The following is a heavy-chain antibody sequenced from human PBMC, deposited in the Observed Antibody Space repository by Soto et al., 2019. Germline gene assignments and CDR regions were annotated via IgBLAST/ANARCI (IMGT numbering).Heavy chain of an antibody. J-gene: IGHJ6*02. Sequence: EVQLVESGGGLVQPGGSLRLSCAASGFTFSSYSMNWVRQAPGKGLEWVSYISSSSSTIYYADSVKGRFTISRDNAKNSLYLQMNSLRAEDTAVYYCARGGSYYYYGMDVWGQGTTVTVSS. D-gene: IGHD1-26*01. CDR2: ISSSSSTI. CDR1: GFTFSSYS. CDR3: ARGGSYYYYGMDV. V-gene: IGHV3-48*01.